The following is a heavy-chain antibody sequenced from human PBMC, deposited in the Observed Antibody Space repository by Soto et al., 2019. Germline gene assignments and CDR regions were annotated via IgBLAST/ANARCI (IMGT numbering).Heavy chain of an antibody. V-gene: IGHV3-30-3*01. Sequence: QVQLVESGGGVVQPGRSLRLSCAASGFTFHSFTMHWVRQSPGKGLEWVALISYDGTNEYYADSVKGRFTISRDNSKSTLYLQMNSLRTDDTALYYCARDPRETTYYLDYWGQGTLVIVSS. CDR3: ARDPRETTYYLDY. CDR2: ISYDGTNE. CDR1: GFTFHSFT. D-gene: IGHD1-1*01. J-gene: IGHJ4*02.